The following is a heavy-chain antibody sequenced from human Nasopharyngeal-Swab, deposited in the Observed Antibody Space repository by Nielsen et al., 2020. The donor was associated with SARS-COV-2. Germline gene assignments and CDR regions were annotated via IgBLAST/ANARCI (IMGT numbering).Heavy chain of an antibody. V-gene: IGHV1-2*06. CDR1: GYTFSDYF. Sequence: ASVKVSCKTSGYTFSDYFLHWVREAPGQGLEWMGRLNPNTGVANYAQKFPGRVTMTRDTSLSTGYMELSSLRSDDTAVYYCARKKQLVRPFDYWGQGTLVTVSS. J-gene: IGHJ4*02. D-gene: IGHD6-13*01. CDR3: ARKKQLVRPFDY. CDR2: LNPNTGVA.